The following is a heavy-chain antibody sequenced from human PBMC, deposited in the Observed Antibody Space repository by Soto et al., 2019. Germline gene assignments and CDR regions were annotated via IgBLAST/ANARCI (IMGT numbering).Heavy chain of an antibody. J-gene: IGHJ6*02. V-gene: IGHV4-59*01. CDR3: ARDTGPYYYYYYGMDV. CDR2: IYYSGST. CDR1: GGSISSYY. Sequence: SETLSLTCTVSGGSISSYYWSWIRQPPGKGLEWIGYIYYSGSTNYNPSLKSRVTISVDTSKNQFSLKLSSVTAADTAVYYCARDTGPYYYYYYGMDVWGQGTTVTVSS. D-gene: IGHD3-10*01.